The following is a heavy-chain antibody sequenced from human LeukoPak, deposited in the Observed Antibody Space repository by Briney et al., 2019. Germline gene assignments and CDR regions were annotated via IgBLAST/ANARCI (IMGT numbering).Heavy chain of an antibody. D-gene: IGHD2-2*02. V-gene: IGHV3-48*03. CDR3: ARECCSSTSCYTPCDAFDI. CDR1: GFTFSSYE. Sequence: GGSLRLSCAASGFTFSSYEMHWVRQAPGKGLEWVSYITNNGSPIYYADSVKGRFTISRDNAKNSLYLQMNSLRAEDTAVYYCARECCSSTSCYTPCDAFDIWGQGTMVTVSS. CDR2: ITNNGSPI. J-gene: IGHJ3*02.